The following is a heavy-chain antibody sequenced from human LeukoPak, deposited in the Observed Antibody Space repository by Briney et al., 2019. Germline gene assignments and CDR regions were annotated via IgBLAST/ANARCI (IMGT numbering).Heavy chain of an antibody. CDR3: AKERYDILTGYYNYYYGMDV. Sequence: QTGGSLRLPCAASGFTFSSYGMHWVRQAPGKGLEWVAVISYDGSNKYYADSVKGRFTISRDNSKNTLYLQMNSLRAEDTAVYYCAKERYDILTGYYNYYYGMDVWGQGTTVTVSS. CDR2: ISYDGSNK. CDR1: GFTFSSYG. D-gene: IGHD3-9*01. J-gene: IGHJ6*02. V-gene: IGHV3-30*18.